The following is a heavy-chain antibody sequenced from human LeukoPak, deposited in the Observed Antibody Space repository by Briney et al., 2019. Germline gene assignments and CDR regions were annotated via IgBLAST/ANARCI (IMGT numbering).Heavy chain of an antibody. J-gene: IGHJ4*02. V-gene: IGHV3-30*02. D-gene: IGHD1-26*01. CDR1: GFTFSNYG. CDR2: IRYDGSNK. Sequence: GGSLRLSCAASGFTFSNYGIHWVRQAPGKGLQWVTFIRYDGSNKYYADSVKGRFTISRDNSKNTLYLQMNSLRTEDTAVYYCAKDPVTYSVSFRIDYWGQGTLVTVSS. CDR3: AKDPVTYSVSFRIDY.